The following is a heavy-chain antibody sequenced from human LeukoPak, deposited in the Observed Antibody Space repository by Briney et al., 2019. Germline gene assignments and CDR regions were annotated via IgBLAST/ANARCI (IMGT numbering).Heavy chain of an antibody. V-gene: IGHV5-51*01. CDR2: IYPGDSDT. Sequence: GESLKISCKGSGYGFTSYWIGWVRQMPGKGLEWMGIIYPGDSDTRYSPSFQGQVTISADKSISTAYLQWSSLKASDTAMYYCATLQGGYYYDSSGYYFDYWGQGTLVTVSS. CDR1: GYGFTSYW. CDR3: ATLQGGYYYDSSGYYFDY. J-gene: IGHJ4*02. D-gene: IGHD3-22*01.